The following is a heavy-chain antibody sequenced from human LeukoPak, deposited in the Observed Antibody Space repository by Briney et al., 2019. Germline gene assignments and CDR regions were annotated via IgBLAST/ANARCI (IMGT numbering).Heavy chain of an antibody. CDR2: VSSNSAYL. CDR3: SPEGFLTRLSSSDAFDI. V-gene: IGHV3-21*06. D-gene: IGHD3-16*02. CDR1: GFTFRRYT. J-gene: IGHJ3*02. Sequence: GGSLTLSCTASGFTFRRYTMNWVRQGPGKGLEWVSSVSSNSAYLFYANSVRGRFTVLRENTPNTLFLQLGSLMAEDTALFYLSPEGFLTRLSSSDAFDIWGQGTMVTVSS.